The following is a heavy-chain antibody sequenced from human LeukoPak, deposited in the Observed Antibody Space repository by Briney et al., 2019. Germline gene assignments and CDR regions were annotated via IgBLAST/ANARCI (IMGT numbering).Heavy chain of an antibody. Sequence: QAGGSLRLSCAASGFTLSSYAMSWVRQAPGKGLEWVSAISDTGNTYHADSVKGRFTISSDSSKNTLFLQMNRLRPEDAAVYYCAKAPVTTCRGAFCYPFDYWGLGTLVTVSS. D-gene: IGHD2-15*01. CDR2: ISDTGNT. V-gene: IGHV3-23*01. CDR1: GFTLSSYA. J-gene: IGHJ4*02. CDR3: AKAPVTTCRGAFCYPFDY.